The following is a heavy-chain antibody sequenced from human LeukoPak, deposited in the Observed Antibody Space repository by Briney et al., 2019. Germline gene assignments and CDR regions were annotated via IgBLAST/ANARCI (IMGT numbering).Heavy chain of an antibody. CDR2: IYSGGST. Sequence: PGGSLRLSCAASGFIVSTNYMSWVRQAPGKGLEWVSVIYSGGSTYYADSVKGRFTISRDNSKNTLYLQMNSLRAEDTAVYYCARYFYDSSGYPHYFDHWGQGTLVTVSS. CDR3: ARYFYDSSGYPHYFDH. V-gene: IGHV3-53*01. J-gene: IGHJ4*02. CDR1: GFIVSTNY. D-gene: IGHD3-22*01.